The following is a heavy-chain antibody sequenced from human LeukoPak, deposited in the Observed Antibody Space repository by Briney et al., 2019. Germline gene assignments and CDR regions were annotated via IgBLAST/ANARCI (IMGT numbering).Heavy chain of an antibody. CDR2: IRYDGSNK. CDR3: ARYSPNTVTILQYFDY. V-gene: IGHV3-30*02. Sequence: QSGGSLRLSCAASGFTFSSYDMHWVRQAPGKGLEWVAFIRYDGSNKYYADSVKGRFTISRDNSKNTLYLQMNSLRAEDTAVYYCARYSPNTVTILQYFDYWGQGTLVTVSS. D-gene: IGHD4-17*01. CDR1: GFTFSSYD. J-gene: IGHJ4*02.